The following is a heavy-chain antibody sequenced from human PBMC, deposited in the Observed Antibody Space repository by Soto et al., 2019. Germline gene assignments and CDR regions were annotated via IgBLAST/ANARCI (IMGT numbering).Heavy chain of an antibody. D-gene: IGHD5-18*01. Sequence: EVQLVESGGGLVKPGGSLRLSCEASGFTFSNAWMSWVRQAPGKGLEWVGRIKSKTDGGTTDYAAPVKGRFTISRDDSKNTLYLQMNSLKTEDTAVYYCTTDPAMATVRLVWGQGTLVTVSS. J-gene: IGHJ4*02. CDR2: IKSKTDGGTT. CDR1: GFTFSNAW. CDR3: TTDPAMATVRLV. V-gene: IGHV3-15*01.